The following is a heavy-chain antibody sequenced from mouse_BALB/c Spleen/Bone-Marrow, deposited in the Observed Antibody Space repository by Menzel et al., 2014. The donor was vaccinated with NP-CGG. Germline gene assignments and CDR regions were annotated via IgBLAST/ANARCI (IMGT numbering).Heavy chain of an antibody. D-gene: IGHD2-4*01. J-gene: IGHJ3*01. V-gene: IGHV1-7*01. CDR3: ARPITTGIQAWFAY. Sequence: VKLMESGAELAKPGASVKMSCKASGYTLTSYWMHWVKQRPGQGLEWIGNINPSSGYTEYNQKFKDKATLTADKSSSTAYMQLSSLTSEDSAVYYCARPITTGIQAWFAYWGQGILVTVSA. CDR2: INPSSGYT. CDR1: GYTLTSYW.